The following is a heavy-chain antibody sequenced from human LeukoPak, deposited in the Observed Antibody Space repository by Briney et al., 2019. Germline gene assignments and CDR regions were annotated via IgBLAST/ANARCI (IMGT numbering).Heavy chain of an antibody. CDR2: INPNSGGS. J-gene: IGHJ6*04. CDR1: GYPFSAYY. CDR3: ARAVAVAAHLGAWFDP. V-gene: IGHV1-2*02. D-gene: IGHD2-15*01. Sequence: ASVKVSCKSSGYPFSAYYLHWVRQAPGQGLEWMGWINPNSGGSNYAHKFQGRVTMTRDASLSTVYMEMNRLRSDDTAVYFCARAVAVAAHLGAWFDPWGKGTTVTVSS.